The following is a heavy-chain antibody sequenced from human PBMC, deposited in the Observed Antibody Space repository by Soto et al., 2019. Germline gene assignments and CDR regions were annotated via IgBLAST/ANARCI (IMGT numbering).Heavy chain of an antibody. CDR2: ISYDGSNQ. V-gene: IGHV3-30*18. J-gene: IGHJ4*02. CDR1: GFTFNIYG. Sequence: TGGSLRLSCAASGFTFNIYGMYWVRQAPDKGLEWVALISYDGSNQYYADSVKGRFTISRDNSKNTLFLQMNSLRADDTAVYYCAKDQASGQGSFDSWGQGTLVTVSS. CDR3: AKDQASGQGSFDS.